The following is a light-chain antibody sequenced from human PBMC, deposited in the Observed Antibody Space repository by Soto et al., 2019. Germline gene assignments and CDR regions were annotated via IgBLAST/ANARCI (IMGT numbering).Light chain of an antibody. J-gene: IGKJ1*01. CDR1: QSVSGD. Sequence: EIVLTQSPATLSLSPGQRATLSCRASQSVSGDLAWFQQKPGQAPRLLIYDTYNGATGLPARLSGSGSGPDFTLTISSLEPEDVAVYYCQQRNTWPWTFGQGTKVEIK. CDR3: QQRNTWPWT. CDR2: DTY. V-gene: IGKV3-11*01.